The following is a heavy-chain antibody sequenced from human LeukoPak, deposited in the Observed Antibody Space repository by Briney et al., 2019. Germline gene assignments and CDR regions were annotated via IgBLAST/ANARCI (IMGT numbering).Heavy chain of an antibody. Sequence: SETLSLTCAVYGGSFSGYYWSWIRQPPGKGLEWIGEINHSGSTNYNPSLKSRVTISVDTSKNQFSLKLSSVTAADTAVYYCARAAGLHGYSYGPRLQHWGQGTLVTVSS. D-gene: IGHD5-18*01. CDR1: GGSFSGYY. CDR2: INHSGST. CDR3: ARAAGLHGYSYGPRLQH. V-gene: IGHV4-34*01. J-gene: IGHJ1*01.